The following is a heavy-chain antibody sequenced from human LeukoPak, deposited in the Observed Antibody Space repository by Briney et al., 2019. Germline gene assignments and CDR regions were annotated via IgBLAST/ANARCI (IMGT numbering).Heavy chain of an antibody. CDR2: INSDASST. CDR1: GFTFSNYW. V-gene: IGHV3-74*01. Sequence: GGSLRLSCAASGFTFSNYWMHWVRQVPGKGLVWVSRINSDASSTSYADSVKGRFTISRDNAKSTLFLQMNSLRAEDTAVYYCASLSMVTPFDYWGQGTLVTVSS. CDR3: ASLSMVTPFDY. J-gene: IGHJ4*02. D-gene: IGHD4-17*01.